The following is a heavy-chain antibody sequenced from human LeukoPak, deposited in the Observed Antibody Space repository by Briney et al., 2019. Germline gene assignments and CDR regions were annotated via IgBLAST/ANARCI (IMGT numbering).Heavy chain of an antibody. CDR2: INPNSGGT. D-gene: IGHD1-26*01. CDR3: ARDWEGLGEYWYFDL. J-gene: IGHJ2*01. CDR1: GSTFTGYY. Sequence: ASVKVSCKASGSTFTGYYMHWVRQAPGQGLEWMGWINPNSGGTNYAQKFQGRVTMTRDTSISTAYMELSRLRSDDTAVYYCARDWEGLGEYWYFDLWGRGTLVTVSS. V-gene: IGHV1-2*02.